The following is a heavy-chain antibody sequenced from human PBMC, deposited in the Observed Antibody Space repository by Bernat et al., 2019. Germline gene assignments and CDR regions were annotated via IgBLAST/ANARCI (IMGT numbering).Heavy chain of an antibody. D-gene: IGHD2-15*01. CDR1: GGSISSGGYY. J-gene: IGHJ2*01. Sequence: QLQLQESGPGLVKPSETLSLTCTVSGGSISSGGYYWSWIRQHPGKGLEWIGYIYYSGSTYYNPSLKSRVTISVDTSKNQFSLKLSSVTAADTAVYYCARDAPGYCSGGSCYSGWYFDLWGRGTLVTVSS. CDR2: IYYSGST. V-gene: IGHV4-31*03. CDR3: ARDAPGYCSGGSCYSGWYFDL.